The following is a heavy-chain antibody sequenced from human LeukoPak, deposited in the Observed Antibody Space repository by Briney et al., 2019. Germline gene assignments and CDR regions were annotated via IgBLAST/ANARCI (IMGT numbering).Heavy chain of an antibody. CDR3: AGGSSGYYSAHHYSDY. CDR2: IYYSGST. CDR1: GGSISSYY. J-gene: IGHJ4*02. V-gene: IGHV4-59*01. Sequence: SETLSLTCTVSGGSISSYYWSWIRQPPGKGLEWIGYIYYSGSTNYNPSLKSRVTISVDTSKNQFSLKLSSVTAADTAVYYCAGGSSGYYSAHHYSDYWGQGTLVTVSS. D-gene: IGHD3-22*01.